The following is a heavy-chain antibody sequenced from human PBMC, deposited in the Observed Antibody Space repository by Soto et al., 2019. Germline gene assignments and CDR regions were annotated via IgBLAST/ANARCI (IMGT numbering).Heavy chain of an antibody. Sequence: SETLSLTCAVYGGSFSGYYWSWIRQPPGKGLEWIGEINHSGSTNYNPSLKSRVTISVDTSKNQFSLKLSSVTAADTAVYYCARMGSYNGMAVWGQGTTVTVSS. J-gene: IGHJ6*02. V-gene: IGHV4-34*01. D-gene: IGHD2-2*02. CDR1: GGSFSGYY. CDR2: INHSGST. CDR3: ARMGSYNGMAV.